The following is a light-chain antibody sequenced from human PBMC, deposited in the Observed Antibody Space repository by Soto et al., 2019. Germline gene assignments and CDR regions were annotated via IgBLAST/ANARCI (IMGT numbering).Light chain of an antibody. Sequence: EIVLTQSPGTLSVFPGERATLSCRASQSISSYLAWYQQKSGQAPRLLLDGLSIRGIGFPARFSGSGSETEFTLTISSLQSEDFEVYYCQQYYYWPWTFGQGTQVEIK. CDR2: GLS. CDR3: QQYYYWPWT. J-gene: IGKJ1*01. CDR1: QSISSY. V-gene: IGKV3-15*01.